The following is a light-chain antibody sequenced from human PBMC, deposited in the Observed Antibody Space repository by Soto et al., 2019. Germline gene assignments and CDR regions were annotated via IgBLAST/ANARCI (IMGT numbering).Light chain of an antibody. J-gene: IGKJ5*01. CDR2: GAS. CDR1: QSVSSSY. V-gene: IGKV3-20*01. Sequence: EIVLTQSPGTLSLSPGERATLSCRASQSVSSSYLAWYQQKPGQAPRLLIYGASSRATGIPDRFSGSGSGTDFTLTISRLEPEDFPVYYCQQYCSSPPITFGQGTRLEIK. CDR3: QQYCSSPPIT.